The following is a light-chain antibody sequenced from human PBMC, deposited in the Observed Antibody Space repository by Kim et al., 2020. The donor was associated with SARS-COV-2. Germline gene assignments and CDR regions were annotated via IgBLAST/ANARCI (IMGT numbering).Light chain of an antibody. Sequence: PGQKAICPGPCAELGEKYVCWYQQKPGQSPVLLDYQDDKRPSGIRERFSGSNSGTTATLTISGTQAMDEADYYCQAWDSDSYVFGPGTKVTVL. CDR3: QAWDSDSYV. V-gene: IGLV3-1*01. J-gene: IGLJ1*01. CDR2: QDD. CDR1: ELGEKY.